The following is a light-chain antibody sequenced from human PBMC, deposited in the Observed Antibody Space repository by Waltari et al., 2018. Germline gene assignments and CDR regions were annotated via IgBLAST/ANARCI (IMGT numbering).Light chain of an antibody. Sequence: DIVMTQSPDSLTVSLGERATIHCKSPQSVLLSFDYKNYLAWYQQLPGQPPKLLIYWASTRESGVPDRFSGSGSGTDFTLTISSLQAEDVAVYYCQQYYSSPWTFGQGSKVEIK. CDR1: QSVLLSFDYKNY. CDR3: QQYYSSPWT. J-gene: IGKJ1*01. V-gene: IGKV4-1*01. CDR2: WAS.